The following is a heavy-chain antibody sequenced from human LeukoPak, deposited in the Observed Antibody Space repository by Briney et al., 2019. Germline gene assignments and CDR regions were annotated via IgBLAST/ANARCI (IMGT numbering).Heavy chain of an antibody. V-gene: IGHV3-30*18. CDR1: GFTFSSYG. Sequence: PGGSLRLSCAASGFTFSSYGMHWVRQAPGKGLEWVAVISYDGSNKYYADSVKGRFTISRDNSENTLYLQMNSLRAEDTAVYYCAKDLDSSGGDYWGQGTLVTVSS. CDR3: AKDLDSSGGDY. CDR2: ISYDGSNK. J-gene: IGHJ4*02. D-gene: IGHD6-19*01.